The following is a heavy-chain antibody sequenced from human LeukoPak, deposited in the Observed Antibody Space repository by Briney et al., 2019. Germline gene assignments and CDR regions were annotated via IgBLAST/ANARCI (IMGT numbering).Heavy chain of an antibody. Sequence: SETLSLTCTVSGFSINSHYYWGWIRPPPGKRLEWIGSIYHSGSTYYNPSLKSRVTISVDTSKNQFSLKLSSVTAADTAVYYCARVISTKGYFDYWGQGTLFTVSS. CDR1: GFSINSHYY. V-gene: IGHV4-38-2*02. CDR3: ARVISTKGYFDY. J-gene: IGHJ4*02. CDR2: IYHSGST. D-gene: IGHD3/OR15-3a*01.